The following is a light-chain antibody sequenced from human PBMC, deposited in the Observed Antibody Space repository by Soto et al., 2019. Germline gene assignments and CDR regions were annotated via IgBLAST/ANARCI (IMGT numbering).Light chain of an antibody. CDR3: QQYNNWPPLFT. J-gene: IGKJ3*01. V-gene: IGKV3-15*01. CDR1: QSVSSN. Sequence: EIAMTQSPAPLSVSPGERATLSCRASQSVSSNLAWYQQKPGQAPRLLIYGASTRPTGSPARFSGSGSGTEFTLTISSLQSEDFAVYYCQQYNNWPPLFTFGPGTKVEIK. CDR2: GAS.